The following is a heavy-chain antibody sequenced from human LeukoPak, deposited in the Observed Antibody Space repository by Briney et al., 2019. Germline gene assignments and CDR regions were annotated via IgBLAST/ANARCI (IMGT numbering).Heavy chain of an antibody. J-gene: IGHJ4*02. CDR2: ISGSGGST. V-gene: IGHV3-23*01. Sequence: GGSLRLSCAASGFTFSSYAMSWVRQAPGKGLEWVSAISGSGGSTYYADSVKGRFTISRDNSKNTLYLQMNSLRAEDTGVYYCAKDLDDSSGYYPDYWGQGTLVTVSS. CDR1: GFTFSSYA. CDR3: AKDLDDSSGYYPDY. D-gene: IGHD3-22*01.